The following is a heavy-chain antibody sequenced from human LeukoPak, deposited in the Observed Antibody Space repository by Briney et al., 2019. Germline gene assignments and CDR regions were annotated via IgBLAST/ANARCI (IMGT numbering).Heavy chain of an antibody. CDR2: ISYDGSNK. Sequence: GGSLRLSGAASGFTFSSYAMHWVRQAPGKGLEGVAVISYDGSNKYYADSVKGRFTISRDNSKSTLYLQMNSLRAEDTAVYYCARSPSRAGLFDPWGEGTVVSVSS. J-gene: IGHJ5*02. CDR3: ARSPSRAGLFDP. D-gene: IGHD6-13*01. CDR1: GFTFSSYA. V-gene: IGHV3-30*01.